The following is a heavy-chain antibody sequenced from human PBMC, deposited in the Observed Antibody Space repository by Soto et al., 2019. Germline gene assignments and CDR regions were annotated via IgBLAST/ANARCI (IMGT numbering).Heavy chain of an antibody. J-gene: IGHJ5*02. Sequence: SETLSLTCAVYGGSFSGYYWSWIRQPPGKGLEWIGEINHSGSTNYNPSLKGRVTISVDTSKNQFSLKLSSVTAADTAVYYCARVPWQVLGWFDPWGQGTLVTVSS. CDR1: GGSFSGYY. CDR2: INHSGST. V-gene: IGHV4-34*01. CDR3: ARVPWQVLGWFDP. D-gene: IGHD7-27*01.